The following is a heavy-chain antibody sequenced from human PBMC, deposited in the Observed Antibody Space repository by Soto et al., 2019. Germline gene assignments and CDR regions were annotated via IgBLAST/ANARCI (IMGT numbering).Heavy chain of an antibody. J-gene: IGHJ6*02. CDR2: IYPGDSDT. CDR3: AASIFYYGMDV. V-gene: IGHV5-51*01. Sequence: GESLKISCKGSGYTFTNYWIGWVRQMPGKGPEWMGIIYPGDSDTKYNPSFQGQVTISADKSITTTYLQWSSLKASDSAIYYCAASIFYYGMDVWGQGTTVTVSS. CDR1: GYTFTNYW.